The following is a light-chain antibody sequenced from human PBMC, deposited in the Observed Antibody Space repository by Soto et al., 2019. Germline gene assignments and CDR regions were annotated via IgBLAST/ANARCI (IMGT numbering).Light chain of an antibody. CDR1: QSVPANY. J-gene: IGKJ1*01. V-gene: IGKV3-20*01. CDR3: LQYGTPWWT. Sequence: EIVLTQSPGTLSLSPGERVTLSCGASQSVPANYLAWYQQKPGQAPRLLIYGASNRATGIPDRFSGSGSGRDFTVTVSRLEREEFAVYYCLQYGTPWWTFGQGARVEIK. CDR2: GAS.